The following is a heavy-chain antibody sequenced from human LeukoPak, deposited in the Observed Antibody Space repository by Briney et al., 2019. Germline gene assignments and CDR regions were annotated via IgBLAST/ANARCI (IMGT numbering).Heavy chain of an antibody. CDR3: ARGGYFSGGSCYSTGWFDP. D-gene: IGHD2-15*01. J-gene: IGHJ5*02. CDR1: GGSISSYY. V-gene: IGHV4-59*08. Sequence: SETLSLTCTVSGGSISSYYWSWIRQPPGKGLEWIGYIYYSGSTNYNPSLKSRVTISVDTSKNQFSLKLSSVTAADTAVYYCARGGYFSGGSCYSTGWFDPWGQGTLVTVSS. CDR2: IYYSGST.